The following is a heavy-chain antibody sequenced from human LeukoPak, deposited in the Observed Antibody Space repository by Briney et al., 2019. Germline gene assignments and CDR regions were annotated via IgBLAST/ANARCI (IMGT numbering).Heavy chain of an antibody. CDR3: ARRVTGTTSQAFDI. Sequence: ASVRVSCKASGYTFTGYYIHWVRQAPGHGPEWMGWISPNSGATNFAQKFQGGVTMTRDTSISTAYMELSRLTSDDTAVYYCARRVTGTTSQAFDIWGQGTMITVSP. CDR1: GYTFTGYY. J-gene: IGHJ3*02. V-gene: IGHV1-2*02. CDR2: ISPNSGAT. D-gene: IGHD1-20*01.